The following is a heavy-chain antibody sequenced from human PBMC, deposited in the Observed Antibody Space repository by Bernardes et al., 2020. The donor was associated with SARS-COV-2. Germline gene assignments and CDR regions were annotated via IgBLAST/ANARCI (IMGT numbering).Heavy chain of an antibody. CDR2: TLRADAQ. Sequence: SGPTLSKPTQTLTLTCTFSGFSLSTAGVGVAWIRQPPGKALEWLAPTLRADAQRYSPSLRSRLTIPNDTSKSQVVLTMTNMDPMDTATYYCAHRASFYDDDDFYYSGFDYWGQGTLVTVSP. D-gene: IGHD3-22*01. V-gene: IGHV2-5*02. CDR3: AHRASFYDDDDFYYSGFDY. J-gene: IGHJ4*02. CDR1: GFSLSTAGVG.